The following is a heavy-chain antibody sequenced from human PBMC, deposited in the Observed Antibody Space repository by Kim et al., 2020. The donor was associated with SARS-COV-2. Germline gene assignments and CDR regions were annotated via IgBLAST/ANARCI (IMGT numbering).Heavy chain of an antibody. D-gene: IGHD4-4*01. V-gene: IGHV1-3*01. Sequence: KTKYSQKYQGRDTITSDTSANTAYMDLSSLTSEDTAIYYCARDMNPTVYDYWGQGTLVTVSS. CDR3: ARDMNPTVYDY. CDR2: KT. J-gene: IGHJ4*02.